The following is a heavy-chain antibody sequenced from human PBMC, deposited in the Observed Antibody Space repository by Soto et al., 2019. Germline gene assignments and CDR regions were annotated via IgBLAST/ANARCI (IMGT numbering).Heavy chain of an antibody. CDR1: GFTFSSYW. CDR2: INSDGSST. Sequence: GGSLRLSCAASGFTFSSYWMHWVRQAPGKGLVWVSRINSDGSSTSYADSVKGRFTISRDNAKNTLYLQMNSLRAEDTAVYYCARAYYDSSGTEGFDIWGQGTMVTVSS. J-gene: IGHJ3*02. V-gene: IGHV3-74*01. D-gene: IGHD3-22*01. CDR3: ARAYYDSSGTEGFDI.